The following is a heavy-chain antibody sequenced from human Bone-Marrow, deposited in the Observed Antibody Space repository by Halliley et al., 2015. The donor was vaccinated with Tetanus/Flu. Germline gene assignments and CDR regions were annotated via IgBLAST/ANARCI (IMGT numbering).Heavy chain of an antibody. CDR1: GASISSYY. V-gene: IGHV4-59*01. J-gene: IGHJ1*01. CDR3: ARVMLDEPAEYFRH. CDR2: ISYSGNT. D-gene: IGHD3-10*02. Sequence: LRLSCTVSGASISSYYWTWIRQPPGRGLEWIGYISYSGNTNYNPSLKSRGTISLDTSKNQFSLRVRPVTAADTAVYYCARVMLDEPAEYFRHWGPGTLVTVSS.